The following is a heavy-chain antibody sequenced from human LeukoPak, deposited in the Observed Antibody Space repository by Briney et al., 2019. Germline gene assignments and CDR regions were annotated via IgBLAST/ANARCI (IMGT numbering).Heavy chain of an antibody. Sequence: GGSLRLSCTASGFILSSYAMSWVRQAPGEGLEWVSTISGSGGSTYYADSVKGRFTISRDNSKNTLFLQMNTLRAEDTAIYYCAKDRTVGASYWYFDLWGRGTLVTVSS. D-gene: IGHD1-26*01. CDR1: GFILSSYA. CDR3: AKDRTVGASYWYFDL. CDR2: ISGSGGST. J-gene: IGHJ2*01. V-gene: IGHV3-23*01.